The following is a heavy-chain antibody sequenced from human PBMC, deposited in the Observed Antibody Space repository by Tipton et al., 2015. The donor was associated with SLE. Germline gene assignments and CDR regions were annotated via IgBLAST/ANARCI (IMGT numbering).Heavy chain of an antibody. Sequence: TLSLTCTVSGGSFSGYYWSWIRQPPGKGLEWIGEINHSGSTNYNPSLKSRVTISVDTSKNQFSLKLSSVTAADTAVYYCARLWFGVEDYYYMDVWGKGTTVTVSS. CDR2: INHSGST. J-gene: IGHJ6*03. CDR1: GGSFSGYY. V-gene: IGHV4-34*01. D-gene: IGHD3-10*01. CDR3: ARLWFGVEDYYYMDV.